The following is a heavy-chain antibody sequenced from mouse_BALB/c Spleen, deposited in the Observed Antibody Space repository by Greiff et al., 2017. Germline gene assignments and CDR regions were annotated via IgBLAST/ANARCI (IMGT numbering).Heavy chain of an antibody. CDR1: GFTFSDYY. J-gene: IGHJ3*01. CDR2: ISDGGSYT. V-gene: IGHV5-4*02. D-gene: IGHD2-3*01. CDR3: ARETYEGNYGGFAY. Sequence: EVMLVESGGGLVKPGGSLKLSCAASGFTFSDYYMYWVRQTPEKRLEWVATISDGGSYTYYPDSVKGRFTISRDNAKNNLYLQMSSLKSEDTAMYYCARETYEGNYGGFAYWGQGTLVTVSA.